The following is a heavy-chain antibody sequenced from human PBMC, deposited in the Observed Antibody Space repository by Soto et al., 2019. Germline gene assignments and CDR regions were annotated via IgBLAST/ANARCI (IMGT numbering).Heavy chain of an antibody. D-gene: IGHD3-10*01. CDR3: ARHGSGSYYNRIAY. Sequence: EVQLVESGGGLVKPGGSLRLSCAASGFTFSSYSMNWVRQAPGKGLEWVSSISSSSSYIYYADSVKGRFTISRDNAKNSRYLQMNSLRAEDTAVYYCARHGSGSYYNRIAYWGQGPLVTVSS. CDR2: ISSSSSYI. CDR1: GFTFSSYS. V-gene: IGHV3-21*01. J-gene: IGHJ4*02.